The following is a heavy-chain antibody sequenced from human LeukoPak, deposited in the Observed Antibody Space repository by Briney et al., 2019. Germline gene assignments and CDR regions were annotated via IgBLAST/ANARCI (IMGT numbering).Heavy chain of an antibody. CDR1: GGSISNYY. Sequence: PSETLSLTCTVSGGSISNYYWSWIRQPAGKGLEWIGRIHASGSTNYNPSLKSRVTMSVDTSKNQYSLKLSSVTAADTAVYYCARMVVSARYFDYWGQGTLVTVSS. CDR2: IHASGST. D-gene: IGHD2-8*01. V-gene: IGHV4-4*07. J-gene: IGHJ4*02. CDR3: ARMVVSARYFDY.